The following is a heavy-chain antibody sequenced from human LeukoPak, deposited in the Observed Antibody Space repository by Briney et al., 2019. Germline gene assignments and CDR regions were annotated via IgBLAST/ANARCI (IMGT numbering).Heavy chain of an antibody. CDR2: IKSNSDGGTA. J-gene: IGHJ6*02. D-gene: IGHD2-15*01. CDR1: GFTFSNAW. CDR3: TTVTALLLWGLDV. V-gene: IGHV3-15*01. Sequence: GGSLRLSCAASGFTFSNAWMSWVRQAPGKGLEWVGRIKSNSDGGTAEYGAPVKGRFTISRDDSKNTQYLQMNSLKTEDTAVYHCTTVTALLLWGLDVWGQGTTVTVSS.